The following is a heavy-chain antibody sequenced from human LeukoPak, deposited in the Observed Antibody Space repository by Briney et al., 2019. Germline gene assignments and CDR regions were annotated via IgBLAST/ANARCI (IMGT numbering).Heavy chain of an antibody. CDR2: IKSKMQGGQT. V-gene: IGHV3-15*01. J-gene: IGHJ4*02. CDR1: GLTFSHAW. D-gene: IGHD2/OR15-2a*01. Sequence: GGSLRLSCAASGLTFSHAWMSGVRPAPGEGLEWVGRIKSKMQGGQTEYAAPGKGRLTISRDESKNTLYLQMNSLKSEDTAVYYCASNMEEWGQGTLVTVSS. CDR3: ASNMEE.